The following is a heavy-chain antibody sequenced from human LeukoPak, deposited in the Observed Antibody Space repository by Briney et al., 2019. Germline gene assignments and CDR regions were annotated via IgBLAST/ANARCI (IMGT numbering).Heavy chain of an antibody. Sequence: GGSLRLSCAASGFTFSRYGMHWVRQAPGKGLEWVSGINWNGGSTGYADSVKGRFTISRDNAKNSLYLQMNSLRAEDTALYHCARGGLRGFIDYWGQGTLVTVSS. D-gene: IGHD4-17*01. CDR3: ARGGLRGFIDY. CDR1: GFTFSRYG. V-gene: IGHV3-20*01. CDR2: INWNGGST. J-gene: IGHJ4*02.